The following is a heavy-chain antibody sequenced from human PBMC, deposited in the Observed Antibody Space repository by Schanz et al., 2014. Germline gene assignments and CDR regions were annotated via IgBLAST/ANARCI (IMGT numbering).Heavy chain of an antibody. CDR1: GYTFTSYS. CDR2: INPNTGGT. J-gene: IGHJ6*02. CDR3: ARDDRAYYYGMDV. Sequence: QVQLVQSGDEVKKPGASVKVSCKASGYTFTSYSMHWVRQAPGQGLEWMGWINPNTGGTNFAQKFQGWVTVTRDTSISTVYMELSRVTYEDTALYYCARDDRAYYYGMDVWGQWTTVTVSS. D-gene: IGHD3-22*01. V-gene: IGHV1-2*04.